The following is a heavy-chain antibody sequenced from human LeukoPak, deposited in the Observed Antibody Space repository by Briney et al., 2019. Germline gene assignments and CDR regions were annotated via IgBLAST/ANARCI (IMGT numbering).Heavy chain of an antibody. V-gene: IGHV4-34*01. D-gene: IGHD6-13*01. CDR1: GGSFSGYY. CDR2: INHSGST. Sequence: PSETLSLTCAVYGGSFSGYYWSWIRQPPGKGLEWIGEINHSGSTNYNPSLKSRVTISVDTSKNQFSLKLSSVTAADTAVYYCARDQGSWYGGSYYYYYMDVWGKGTTVTISS. CDR3: ARDQGSWYGGSYYYYYMDV. J-gene: IGHJ6*03.